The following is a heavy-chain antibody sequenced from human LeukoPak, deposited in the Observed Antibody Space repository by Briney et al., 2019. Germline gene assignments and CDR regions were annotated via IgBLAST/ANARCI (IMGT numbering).Heavy chain of an antibody. D-gene: IGHD2-2*01. CDR1: GYTFTGYY. Sequence: ASVKVSCKASGYTFTGYYMHWVRQAPGQGLQWMGWINPNSGGTNYAQKFQGWVTMTRDTSISTAYMELSRLRSDDTAVYYGARDTRYSGYCSSTSCLSGGMDVWGKGTTVTVSS. CDR3: ARDTRYSGYCSSTSCLSGGMDV. J-gene: IGHJ6*04. CDR2: INPNSGGT. V-gene: IGHV1-2*04.